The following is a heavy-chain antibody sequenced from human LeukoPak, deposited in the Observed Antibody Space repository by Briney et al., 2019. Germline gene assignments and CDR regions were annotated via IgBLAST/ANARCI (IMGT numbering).Heavy chain of an antibody. CDR1: GGSFSGYY. CDR2: INHSGST. CDR3: ARRNCSGGSCYRKYWYFDL. D-gene: IGHD2-15*01. V-gene: IGHV4-34*01. J-gene: IGHJ2*01. Sequence: KPLETLSLTCAVYGGSFSGYYWSWIRQPPGKGLEWIGEINHSGSTNYNPSLKSRVTISVDTSKNQSSLKLSSVTAADTAVYYCARRNCSGGSCYRKYWYFDLWGRGTLVTVSS.